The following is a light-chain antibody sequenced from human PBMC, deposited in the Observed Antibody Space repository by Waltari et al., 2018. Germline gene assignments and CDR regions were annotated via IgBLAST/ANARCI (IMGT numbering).Light chain of an antibody. Sequence: DIQMTQSPSTLSASVGDRVTITCRASQSLSNWLAWYQQKPGKAPKVLLYKASTLESGVPSRFSGSGSGTEFTLTISSLQPDDFATYYYQQYRNLWTFGQGTKVEIK. V-gene: IGKV1-5*03. CDR2: KAS. CDR3: QQYRNLWT. J-gene: IGKJ1*01. CDR1: QSLSNW.